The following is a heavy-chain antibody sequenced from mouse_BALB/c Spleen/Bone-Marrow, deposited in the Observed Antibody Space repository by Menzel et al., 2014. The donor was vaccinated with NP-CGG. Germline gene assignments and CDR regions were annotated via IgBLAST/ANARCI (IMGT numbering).Heavy chain of an antibody. D-gene: IGHD2-4*01. CDR1: GYTFTCYW. J-gene: IGHJ1*01. CDR3: ARDYDYWYFDV. V-gene: IGHV1S81*02. CDR2: INPSNGRT. Sequence: VQLQQSGAELVKPGASVKLSCKASGYTFTCYWMHWVKQRPGQGLEWIGEINPSNGRTNYNEKFKSKATLTVDKSSSTAYMQLSSLTSEDSAVYYCARDYDYWYFDVWGAGTTVTVSS.